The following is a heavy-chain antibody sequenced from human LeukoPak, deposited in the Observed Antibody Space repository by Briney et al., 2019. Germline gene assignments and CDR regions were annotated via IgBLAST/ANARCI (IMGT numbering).Heavy chain of an antibody. Sequence: ASVKVSCKASGYTFTSYYMHWVRQAPGQGPEWMGIINPSGGSTSYAQKFQGRVTMTRDTSISTAYMELSRLRSDDTAVYYCARYDSNFYFDYWGQGTLVTVSS. D-gene: IGHD4-11*01. CDR3: ARYDSNFYFDY. CDR1: GYTFTSYY. CDR2: INPSGGST. J-gene: IGHJ4*02. V-gene: IGHV1-46*01.